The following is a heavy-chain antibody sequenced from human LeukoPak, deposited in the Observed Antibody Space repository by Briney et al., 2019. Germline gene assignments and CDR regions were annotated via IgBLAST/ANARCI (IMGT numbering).Heavy chain of an antibody. D-gene: IGHD3-22*01. V-gene: IGHV4-39*01. Sequence: QASETLSLTCSVSGGSISSSSYYWGWIRQPPGKGLEWIGSIYYSGSTYYNPSLKSRVTISVDTSKNQFSLKLSSVTAADTAVYYCARGKWLSSEAFDYWGQGTLVTVSS. CDR3: ARGKWLSSEAFDY. CDR1: GGSISSSSYY. J-gene: IGHJ4*02. CDR2: IYYSGST.